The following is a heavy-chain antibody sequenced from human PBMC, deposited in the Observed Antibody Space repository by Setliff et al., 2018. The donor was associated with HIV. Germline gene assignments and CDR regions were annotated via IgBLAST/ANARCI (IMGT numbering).Heavy chain of an antibody. CDR3: ARLEGVRGVGAFDI. Sequence: HGESLKTPCKGSGYSLTSYWIGWVRQMPGKGLEWMGIIYPGDSDTRYSPSFQGQVTISADKSISTAYLQWSSMKASDTAMYYCARLEGVRGVGAFDIWGQGTMVTVS. D-gene: IGHD3-10*01. V-gene: IGHV5-51*01. CDR2: IYPGDSDT. CDR1: GYSLTSYW. J-gene: IGHJ3*02.